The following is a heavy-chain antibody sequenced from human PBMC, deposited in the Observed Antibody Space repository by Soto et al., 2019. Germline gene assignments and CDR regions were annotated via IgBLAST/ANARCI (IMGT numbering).Heavy chain of an antibody. CDR2: INPRGGST. CDR3: ARGGRSGHPGDY. D-gene: IGHD2-15*01. J-gene: IGHJ4*02. V-gene: IGHV1-46*03. CDR1: GYTFTSYY. Sequence: QVQLVQSGAEVKKPGASVKVSCKASGYTFTSYYMHWVRQAPGQGLEWMGIINPRGGSTSYAQKSQGRVTMTRDTSTSTVYMELSSLRSEDTAVYYCARGGRSGHPGDYWGQGTLVTVSS.